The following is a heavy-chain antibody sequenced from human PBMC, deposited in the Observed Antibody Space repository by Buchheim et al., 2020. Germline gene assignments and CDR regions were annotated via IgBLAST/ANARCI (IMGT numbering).Heavy chain of an antibody. CDR3: YSSGWRWDFDL. J-gene: IGHJ2*01. CDR1: GFTFSVYW. V-gene: IGHV3-74*01. Sequence: EVQLVESGGGLVQPGGSLRLSCAASGFTFSVYWMHWVHQAPGKGLVWVSRINSDGSSTNYADSVKGRFTISRDNAKNTLYLQMNSLRAEDTAIYYCYSSGWRWDFDLWGRGTL. CDR2: INSDGSST. D-gene: IGHD6-19*01.